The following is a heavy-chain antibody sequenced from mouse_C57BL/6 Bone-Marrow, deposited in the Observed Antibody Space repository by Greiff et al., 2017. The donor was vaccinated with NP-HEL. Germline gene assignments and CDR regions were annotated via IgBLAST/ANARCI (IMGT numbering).Heavy chain of an antibody. V-gene: IGHV2-5*01. CDR1: GFSLTSYG. CDR3: AKKRRGYDWYFDV. Sequence: QVQLQQSGPGLVQPSQSLSITCTVSGFSLTSYGVHWVRQSPGKGLEWLGVIWRGGSTDYNAAFMSRLSITKDNSKSQVFFKMNSLQADDTAIYYCAKKRRGYDWYFDVWGTGTTVTVSS. J-gene: IGHJ1*03. D-gene: IGHD2-2*01. CDR2: IWRGGST.